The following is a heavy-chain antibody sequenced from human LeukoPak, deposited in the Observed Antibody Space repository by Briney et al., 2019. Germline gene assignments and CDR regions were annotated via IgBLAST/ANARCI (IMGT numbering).Heavy chain of an antibody. J-gene: IGHJ4*02. CDR3: AREVLPAAMGIDY. V-gene: IGHV3-7*01. CDR1: GFTFSSYW. D-gene: IGHD2-2*01. CDR2: IKQDGSEK. Sequence: GGSLRLSCAASGFTFSSYWMSWVRQAPGKGLEWVANIKQDGSEKYYVDSVKGRFTISRDNAKNSLYLQMNSLRAEDTAVYYCAREVLPAAMGIDYWGQGTLVTVSS.